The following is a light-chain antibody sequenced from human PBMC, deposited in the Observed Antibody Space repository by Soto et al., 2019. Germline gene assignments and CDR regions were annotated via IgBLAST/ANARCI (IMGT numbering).Light chain of an antibody. J-gene: IGLJ1*01. CDR2: DVS. CDR3: SSYTSSSTQV. CDR1: SSAVGGYNY. Sequence: QSALTQPASVSGSPGQSITISCTGTSSAVGGYNYVSWYQQHPGKAPKLMIYDVSNRPSGVSNRFSGSKSGNTASLTISGLQAEYEADYYCSSYTSSSTQVFGTGTKLTVL. V-gene: IGLV2-14*01.